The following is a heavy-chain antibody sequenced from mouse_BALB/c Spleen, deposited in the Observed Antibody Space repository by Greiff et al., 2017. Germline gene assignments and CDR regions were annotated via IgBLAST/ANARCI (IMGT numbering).Heavy chain of an antibody. Sequence: EVMVVESGGDLVKPGGSLKLSCAASGFTFSSYGMSWVRQTPDKRLEWVATISSGGSYTYYPDSVKGRFTISRDNAKNTLYLQMSSLKSEDTAMYYCASDRYDDAMDYWGQGTSVTVSS. D-gene: IGHD2-14*01. CDR1: GFTFSSYG. CDR3: ASDRYDDAMDY. CDR2: ISSGGSYT. J-gene: IGHJ4*01. V-gene: IGHV5-6*01.